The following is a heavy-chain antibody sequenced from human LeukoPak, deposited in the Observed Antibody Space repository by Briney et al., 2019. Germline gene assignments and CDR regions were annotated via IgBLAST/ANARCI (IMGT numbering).Heavy chain of an antibody. CDR3: ARSDPYDSSGYYYVSYFDY. Sequence: SETLSLTCTVSGGSISSYYWSWIRQPPGKGLEWIGYIYYSGSTNYNPSFKSRVTISVDTSKNQFSLKLSSVTAADTAVYYCARSDPYDSSGYYYVSYFDYWGQGTLVTVSS. CDR1: GGSISSYY. V-gene: IGHV4-59*01. D-gene: IGHD3-22*01. CDR2: IYYSGST. J-gene: IGHJ4*02.